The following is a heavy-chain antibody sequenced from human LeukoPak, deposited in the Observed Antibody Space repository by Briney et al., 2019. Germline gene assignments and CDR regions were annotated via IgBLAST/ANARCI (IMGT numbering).Heavy chain of an antibody. J-gene: IGHJ4*02. Sequence: GGSLRLSCAASGFTFSSYAMSWVRQAPGKGLEWVSAISGSGGSTYYADSVKGRFTIFRDNSRNTLYLQMNSLRAEDTAVYYCAKDLRMYYDYVWGSVVLDYWGQGTLVTVSS. CDR3: AKDLRMYYDYVWGSVVLDY. D-gene: IGHD3-16*01. V-gene: IGHV3-23*01. CDR1: GFTFSSYA. CDR2: ISGSGGST.